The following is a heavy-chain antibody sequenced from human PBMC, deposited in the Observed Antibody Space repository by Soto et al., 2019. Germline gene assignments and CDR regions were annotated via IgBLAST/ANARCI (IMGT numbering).Heavy chain of an antibody. CDR2: ISAYNGNT. Sequence: QVQLVQSGAEVKKPGASVKVSCKASGYTFTSYGISWVRQAPGQGLEWMGWISAYNGNTNYAQKLQGRVTMTTDTSASTAYMELRSLRSDDTAVYYCARPGLYCSSTSCYEGWFDPWGQGTLVTVSS. V-gene: IGHV1-18*01. D-gene: IGHD2-2*01. CDR3: ARPGLYCSSTSCYEGWFDP. J-gene: IGHJ5*02. CDR1: GYTFTSYG.